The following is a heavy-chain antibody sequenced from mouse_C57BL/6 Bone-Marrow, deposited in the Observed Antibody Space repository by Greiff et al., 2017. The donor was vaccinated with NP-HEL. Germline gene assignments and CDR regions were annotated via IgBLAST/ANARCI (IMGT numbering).Heavy chain of an antibody. CDR3: ASYYSTFDV. CDR1: GYTFTSYW. Sequence: QVQLQQPGAELVKPGASVKLSCKASGYTFTSYWMHWVKQRPGQSLEWIGMIHPTSGSTNYNEKFKSKATLTVDKSSSTAYMQLSSLTSEDSAVYYCASYYSTFDVWGTGTTVTVSS. J-gene: IGHJ1*03. D-gene: IGHD1-1*01. CDR2: IHPTSGST. V-gene: IGHV1-64*01.